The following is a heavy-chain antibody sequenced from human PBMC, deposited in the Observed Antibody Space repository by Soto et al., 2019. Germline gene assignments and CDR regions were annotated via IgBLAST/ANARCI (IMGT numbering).Heavy chain of an antibody. Sequence: GSLRLSCAASGFTFSSYSMNWVPQAPGKGLEWVSSISSSSSYIYYADSVKGRFTISRDNAKNSLYLQMNSLRAEDTAVYYCALNPGGESTRYYYYGMDVWGQGTTVTVSS. CDR1: GFTFSSYS. CDR3: ALNPGGESTRYYYYGMDV. V-gene: IGHV3-21*01. CDR2: ISSSSSYI. J-gene: IGHJ6*02. D-gene: IGHD3-10*01.